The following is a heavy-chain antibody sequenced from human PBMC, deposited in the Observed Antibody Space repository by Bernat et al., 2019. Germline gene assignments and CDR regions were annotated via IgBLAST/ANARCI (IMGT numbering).Heavy chain of an antibody. CDR1: GFTFSSYG. CDR3: AKGKGAWFGELEYDY. CDR2: ISYDGRNK. D-gene: IGHD3-10*01. J-gene: IGHJ4*02. V-gene: IGHV3-30*18. Sequence: QVQLVESGGGVVQPGRSLRLSCAASGFTFSSYGMHWVRPAPGQGLEWVVVISYDGRNKCYADSVKGHFTIARDNSKTTRYLQMNSLSAEDTAVYYCAKGKGAWFGELEYDYWGQGTLVTVSS.